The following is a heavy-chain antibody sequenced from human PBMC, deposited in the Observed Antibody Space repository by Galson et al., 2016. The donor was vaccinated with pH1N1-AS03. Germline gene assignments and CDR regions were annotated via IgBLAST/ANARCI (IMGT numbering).Heavy chain of an antibody. CDR1: GVTFRNFV. CDR3: AGGRFCSTTSCPRGLEY. J-gene: IGHJ4*02. V-gene: IGHV1-69*05. D-gene: IGHD2-2*01. Sequence: SVKVSCKASGVTFRNFVISWVRQAPGQGLEWVGGIIAIFGTPKHAQKFQGRVTMTRDTSTSTVTLELSSLTFEDTAVYYCAGGRFCSTTSCPRGLEYWGQGTLVTVSS. CDR2: IIAIFGTP.